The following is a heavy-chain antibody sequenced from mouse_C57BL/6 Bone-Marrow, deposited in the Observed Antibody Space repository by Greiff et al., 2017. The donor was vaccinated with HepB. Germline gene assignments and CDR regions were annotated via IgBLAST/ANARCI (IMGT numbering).Heavy chain of an antibody. Sequence: VQLQESGPELVKPGASVKIPCKASGYTFTDYNMDWVKQSHGKSLEWIGDINPNNGGTIYNQKFKGKATLTVDKSSSTAYMELRSLTSEDTAVYYCARLYYGSSSSWFAYWGQGTLVTVSA. CDR2: INPNNGGT. D-gene: IGHD1-1*01. CDR3: ARLYYGSSSSWFAY. CDR1: GYTFTDYN. V-gene: IGHV1-18*01. J-gene: IGHJ3*01.